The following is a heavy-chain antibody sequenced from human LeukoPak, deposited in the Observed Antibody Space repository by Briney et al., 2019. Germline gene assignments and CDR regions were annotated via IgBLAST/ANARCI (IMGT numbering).Heavy chain of an antibody. CDR2: IYYSGST. CDR1: GGSISSYY. V-gene: IGHV4-59*01. J-gene: IGHJ4*02. D-gene: IGHD6-19*01. Sequence: SETLSLTCTVSGGSISSYYWSWIRQPPGKGLEWIGYIYYSGSTNYNPSLKSRVTISVDTSKNQFSLKLSSVTAADTAVYYCARSPNSSGWYTFWGQGTLVTVSS. CDR3: ARSPNSSGWYTF.